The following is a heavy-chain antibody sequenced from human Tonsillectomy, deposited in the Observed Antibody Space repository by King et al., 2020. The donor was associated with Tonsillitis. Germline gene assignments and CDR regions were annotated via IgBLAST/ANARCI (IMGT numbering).Heavy chain of an antibody. Sequence: LQLQESGSGLVKPSQTLSLSCAVSGGSISSGGYSWSWIRQPPGKGLEWIGYIYHSGSTYYNTSLKSRVTISLDRSMNQFSLKLTSVTAADTAVYYCARAIGAYSSTWFDPWGQGALVTVSS. CDR2: IYHSGST. CDR3: ARAIGAYSSTWFDP. V-gene: IGHV4-30-2*01. J-gene: IGHJ5*02. CDR1: GGSISSGGYS. D-gene: IGHD6-13*01.